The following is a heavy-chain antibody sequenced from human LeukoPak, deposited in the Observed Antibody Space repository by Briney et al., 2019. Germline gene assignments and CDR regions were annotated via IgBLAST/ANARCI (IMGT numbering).Heavy chain of an antibody. D-gene: IGHD2-2*01. CDR2: MNPNSGNT. J-gene: IGHJ3*02. Sequence: ASVKVSCKASGYTFTSYDINWVRQATGQGLEWMGWMNPNSGNTGYAQKFQGRVTITRNTSISTAYMELSSLRSEDTAVYYCAKGLRYCGSTSCPELDDAFDIWGQGTMVTVSS. CDR1: GYTFTSYD. CDR3: AKGLRYCGSTSCPELDDAFDI. V-gene: IGHV1-8*03.